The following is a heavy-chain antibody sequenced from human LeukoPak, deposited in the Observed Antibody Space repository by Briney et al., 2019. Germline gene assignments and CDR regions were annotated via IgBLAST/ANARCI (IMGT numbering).Heavy chain of an antibody. V-gene: IGHV3-23*01. J-gene: IGHJ1*01. CDR3: ARAYSSSLWYFQH. CDR1: GFTFSSYA. Sequence: GGSLRLSCAASGFTFSSYAMSWVRQAPGKGLEWVSAISGSGGSTYYADSVKGRFTISRDNSKNTLYLQMNSLRAEDTAVYYCARAYSSSLWYFQHWGQGTLVTVSS. D-gene: IGHD6-13*01. CDR2: ISGSGGST.